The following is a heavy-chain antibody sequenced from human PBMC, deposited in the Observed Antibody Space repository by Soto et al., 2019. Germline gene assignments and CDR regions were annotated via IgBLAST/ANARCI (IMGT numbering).Heavy chain of an antibody. V-gene: IGHV1-18*01. J-gene: IGHJ6*03. Sequence: ASVKVSCKASGYTFTSYGISWVRQAPGQGLEWMGWISAYNGNTNYAQKLQGRVTMTTDTSTSTAYMELRSLRSDDTAVYYCARDLGDTAMVSCLYYYYYYYMDVWGKGTPVTVSS. D-gene: IGHD5-18*01. CDR2: ISAYNGNT. CDR1: GYTFTSYG. CDR3: ARDLGDTAMVSCLYYYYYYYMDV.